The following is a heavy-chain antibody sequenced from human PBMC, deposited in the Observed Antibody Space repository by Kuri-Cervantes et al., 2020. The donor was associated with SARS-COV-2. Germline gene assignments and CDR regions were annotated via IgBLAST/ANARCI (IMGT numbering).Heavy chain of an antibody. CDR3: ARSLIASAVPGDH. J-gene: IGHJ4*02. CDR1: GDSFGRSSYY. Sequence: SETLSLTCTVSGDSFGRSSYYWDRIRQPPGKGLEWIGSIYYTGNTSYNAALKSRVPISLDTSKNQFSLTVRSVTAADTAVYFCARSLIASAVPGDHWGQGTLVTVSS. CDR2: IYYTGNT. V-gene: IGHV4-39*01. D-gene: IGHD3-16*01.